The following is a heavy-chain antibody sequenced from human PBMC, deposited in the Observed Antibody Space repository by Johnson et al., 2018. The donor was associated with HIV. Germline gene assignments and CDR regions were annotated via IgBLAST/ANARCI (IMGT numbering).Heavy chain of an antibody. Sequence: VQLVESGGGVVQPGRSLRLSCAASGFTFSNYGMHWVRQAPGKGLEWVAVILYRGSNKYYADSVKGRFTISRDNSKNTLYLQMSSLRTEDTAVYYCAKDAGIAVAEGAFDIWGQGTMVTVSS. V-gene: IGHV3-30*18. CDR3: AKDAGIAVAEGAFDI. CDR1: GFTFSNYG. D-gene: IGHD6-19*01. CDR2: ILYRGSNK. J-gene: IGHJ3*02.